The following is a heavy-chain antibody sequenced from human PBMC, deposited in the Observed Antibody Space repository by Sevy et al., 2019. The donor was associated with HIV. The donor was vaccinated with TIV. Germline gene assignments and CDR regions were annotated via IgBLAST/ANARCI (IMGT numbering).Heavy chain of an antibody. D-gene: IGHD3-22*01. CDR3: ARDLQRGGYYLRN. V-gene: IGHV3-30-3*01. Sequence: GGSLRLSCAASGFTFSSYAMHWVRQAPGKGLEWVAVISYDGSNKYYANSVEGRFTISRDNSKNTLYLQMNSLRAEDTAVYYCARDLQRGGYYLRNWGQGTLVTVSS. J-gene: IGHJ4*02. CDR2: ISYDGSNK. CDR1: GFTFSSYA.